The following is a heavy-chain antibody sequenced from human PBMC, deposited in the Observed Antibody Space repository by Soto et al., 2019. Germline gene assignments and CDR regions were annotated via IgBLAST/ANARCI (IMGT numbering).Heavy chain of an antibody. V-gene: IGHV5-51*01. CDR1: GYSFTSYW. D-gene: IGHD6-6*01. CDR2: IYPDDSDT. CDR3: AAYSGSSGRHFAY. Sequence: PGESLKISCKGSGYSFTSYWIGWVRQMPGKGLEWMGMIYPDDSDTRYSPSFQGQVSISADKSISTAYLQWSSLKASDTAMYYCAAYSGSSGRHFAYWGQGTLVTVSS. J-gene: IGHJ4*02.